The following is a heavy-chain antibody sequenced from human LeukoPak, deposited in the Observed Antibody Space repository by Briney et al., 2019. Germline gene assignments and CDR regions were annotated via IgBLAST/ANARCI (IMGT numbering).Heavy chain of an antibody. D-gene: IGHD4-17*01. CDR2: INPNSGGT. Sequence: GASVKVSCKASGYTFTGYYIHWVRQAPGQGLEWMGWINPNSGGTNYAQKFQGRVTMTRDTSISTAYMELSSLRSEDTAVYYCYGDPPGIWGQGTMVTVSS. J-gene: IGHJ3*02. CDR1: GYTFTGYY. V-gene: IGHV1-2*02. CDR3: YGDPPGI.